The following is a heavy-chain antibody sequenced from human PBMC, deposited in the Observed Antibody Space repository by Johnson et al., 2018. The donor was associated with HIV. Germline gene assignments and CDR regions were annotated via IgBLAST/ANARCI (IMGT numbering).Heavy chain of an antibody. V-gene: IGHV3-30-3*01. CDR2: ISYDGSNK. D-gene: IGHD6-19*01. J-gene: IGHJ3*02. CDR1: GFTFSSYA. CDR3: AKSHSSGWTYDAFDI. Sequence: QEQLVESGGGVVQPGRSLRLSCAASGFTFSSYAMHWVRQAPGKGLEWVAVISYDGSNKYYADSVKGRFTISRDNSKNSLYLQMNSLRAEDTALYYCAKSHSSGWTYDAFDIWGQGTMVTVSS.